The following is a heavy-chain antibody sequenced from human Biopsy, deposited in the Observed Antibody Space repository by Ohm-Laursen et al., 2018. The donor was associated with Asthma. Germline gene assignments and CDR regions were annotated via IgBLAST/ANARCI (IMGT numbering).Heavy chain of an antibody. Sequence: LSLTCAASGFRFDDYAMYWVRQAPGKGLEWVSVIYSGGTSHTADSVRGRFTISRDYSKNTLYLQMHSLRAEDTAVYYCARGDSSGWSQYYFDYWGQGTLVTVSS. J-gene: IGHJ4*02. CDR1: GFRFDDYA. V-gene: IGHV3-23*03. CDR3: ARGDSSGWSQYYFDY. D-gene: IGHD6-19*01. CDR2: IYSGGTS.